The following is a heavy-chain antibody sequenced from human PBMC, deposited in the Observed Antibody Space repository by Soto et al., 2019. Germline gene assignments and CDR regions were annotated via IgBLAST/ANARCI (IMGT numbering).Heavy chain of an antibody. CDR1: GFTFSSCT. Sequence: EVHLVESGGGLVKPGGSLRLSCAVSGFTFSSCTMNWVRQAPGKGLEWVSSISPSTSHIYYEDSVKGRFTISRDKAKNSLFLQMSSLRAEDTAVYYCSGCSGGACHQNYGMDVWGQGTTVTVSS. D-gene: IGHD2-15*01. J-gene: IGHJ6*02. V-gene: IGHV3-21*01. CDR3: SGCSGGACHQNYGMDV. CDR2: ISPSTSHI.